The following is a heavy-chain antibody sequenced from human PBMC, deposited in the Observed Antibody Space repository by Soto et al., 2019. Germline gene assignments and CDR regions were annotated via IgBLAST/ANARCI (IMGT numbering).Heavy chain of an antibody. D-gene: IGHD1-26*01. V-gene: IGHV4-39*01. J-gene: IGHJ5*02. Sequence: QLQLQESGPGLVKPSETLSLTCAVSGGSISTSSYSWGWIRQPPGQGLDWIGSIYYSGSTYYNPSLKSRVTISVDTSKNQFSLKVSSVTAADTAVYYCARSTGSHRFDPWGQGTLVTVSS. CDR3: ARSTGSHRFDP. CDR1: GGSISTSSYS. CDR2: IYYSGST.